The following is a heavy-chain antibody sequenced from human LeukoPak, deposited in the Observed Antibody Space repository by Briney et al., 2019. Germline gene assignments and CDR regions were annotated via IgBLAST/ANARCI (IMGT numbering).Heavy chain of an antibody. V-gene: IGHV4-30-4*01. CDR3: ARSLHSSCWPSYFDY. D-gene: IGHD6-19*01. Sequence: SQTLSLTCTVSGGSISSGDYYWSWIRQPPWKGLEWIGYIYYSGSTYYNPSLKSRVTISVDTSKNQFSLKLSSVTAADTAVYYCARSLHSSCWPSYFDYWGQGTLVTVSS. J-gene: IGHJ4*02. CDR1: GGSISSGDYY. CDR2: IYYSGST.